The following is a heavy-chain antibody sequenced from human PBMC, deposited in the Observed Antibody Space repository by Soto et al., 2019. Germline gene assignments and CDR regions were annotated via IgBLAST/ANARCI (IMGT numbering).Heavy chain of an antibody. Sequence: SETLSLTCTVSGGSISSGDYYWSWIRQPPGKGLEWIGYIYYSGSTYYNPSLKSRVTISVDTSKNQFSLKLSSVTAADTAVYYCARGLGYYYDSSGSLGAFDIWGQGTIVTVSS. CDR1: GGSISSGDYY. CDR2: IYYSGST. J-gene: IGHJ3*02. D-gene: IGHD3-22*01. V-gene: IGHV4-30-4*01. CDR3: ARGLGYYYDSSGSLGAFDI.